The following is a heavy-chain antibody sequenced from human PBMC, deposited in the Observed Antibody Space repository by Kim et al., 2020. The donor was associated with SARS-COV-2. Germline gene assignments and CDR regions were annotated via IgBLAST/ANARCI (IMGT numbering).Heavy chain of an antibody. J-gene: IGHJ6*02. V-gene: IGHV3-11*01. D-gene: IGHD3-3*01. CDR1: GFTFSDYY. CDR2: ISSSGSTI. CDR3: ARASRESHYDFWSGTTHYYYGMDV. Sequence: GGSLRLSCAASGFTFSDYYMSWIRQAPGKGLEWVSYISSSGSTIYYADSVKGRFTISRDNAKNSLYLQMNSLRAEDTAVYYCARASRESHYDFWSGTTHYYYGMDVWGQGTTVTVS.